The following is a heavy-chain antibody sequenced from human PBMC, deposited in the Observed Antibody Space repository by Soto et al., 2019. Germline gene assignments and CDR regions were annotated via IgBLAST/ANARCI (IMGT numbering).Heavy chain of an antibody. V-gene: IGHV1-24*01. CDR1: GYTLTELS. CDR2: FDPEDGET. CDR3: ATLHDSSGYFAEYFQH. D-gene: IGHD3-22*01. J-gene: IGHJ1*01. Sequence: ASVKVSCKVSGYTLTELSMHWVRQAPGKGLEWMGGFDPEDGETIYAQKFQGRVTMTEDTSTDTAYMELSSLRSEDTAVYYCATLHDSSGYFAEYFQHWGQGTLVTVSS.